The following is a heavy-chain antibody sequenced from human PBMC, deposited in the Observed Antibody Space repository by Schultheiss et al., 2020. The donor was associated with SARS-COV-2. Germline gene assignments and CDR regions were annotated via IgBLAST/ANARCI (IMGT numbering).Heavy chain of an antibody. J-gene: IGHJ3*02. D-gene: IGHD4-17*01. V-gene: IGHV4-61*05. CDR2: IYYSGST. CDR3: ASMTTVTFDAFDI. CDR1: GGSISSSSYY. Sequence: SETLSLTCTVSGGSISSSSYYWSWIRQPPGKGLEWIGYIYYSGSTNYNPSLKSRVTISVDTSKNQFSLNLSSVTAADTAVYYCASMTTVTFDAFDIWGQGTMVTVSS.